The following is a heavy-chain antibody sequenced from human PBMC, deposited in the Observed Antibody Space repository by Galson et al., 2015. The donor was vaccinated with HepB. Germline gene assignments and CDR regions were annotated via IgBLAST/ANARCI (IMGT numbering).Heavy chain of an antibody. CDR2: IYPGDSDT. J-gene: IGHJ6*02. CDR1: GYSFTSYW. Sequence: EVKKSGESLKISCKGSGYSFTSYWITWVRQKPGKGLEWMGIIYPGDSDTRYSPSFQGQVTISADKSINTAYLQWSTLKASDTAMYFCARQWDYYGMDVWGQGTPVTVSS. V-gene: IGHV5-51*01. CDR3: ARQWDYYGMDV. D-gene: IGHD1-26*01.